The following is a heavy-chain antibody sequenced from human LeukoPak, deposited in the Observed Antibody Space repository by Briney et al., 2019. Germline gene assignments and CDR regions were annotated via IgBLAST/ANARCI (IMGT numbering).Heavy chain of an antibody. V-gene: IGHV3-64*01. CDR2: ISSNGGST. J-gene: IGHJ4*02. D-gene: IGHD3-3*01. CDR1: GFTFSSYA. Sequence: GGSLRLSCAASGFTFSSYAMHWVRQAPGKGLEYVSAISSNGGSTYYANSVKGRFTISRDNSKNTLYLQMGSLRAEDMAVYYCAKGQVDYNFWSGSFDSWGQGTLVTVSS. CDR3: AKGQVDYNFWSGSFDS.